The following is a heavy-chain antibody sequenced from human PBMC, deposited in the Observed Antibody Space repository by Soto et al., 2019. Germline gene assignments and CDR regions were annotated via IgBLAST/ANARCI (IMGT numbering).Heavy chain of an antibody. J-gene: IGHJ1*01. D-gene: IGHD6-19*01. V-gene: IGHV4-4*02. CDR1: SGSISSSNW. CDR2: IYHSGST. CDR3: ARSRGGQVAGTRNFQH. Sequence: QVQLQESGPGLVKPSGTLSLTCAVSSGSISSSNWWSWVRQPPGKGLEWIGEIYHSGSTNYNPSRKSRVNISVDKSKNQFSLKLSSVTAADTAVYYCARSRGGQVAGTRNFQHWGQGTLVTGSS.